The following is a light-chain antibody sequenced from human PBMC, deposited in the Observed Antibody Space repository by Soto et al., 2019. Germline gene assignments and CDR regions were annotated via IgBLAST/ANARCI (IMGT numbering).Light chain of an antibody. V-gene: IGLV2-14*01. CDR3: SSYTRTSNYV. CDR1: SSDVGGYNY. Sequence: QSVLTQPASVSGSPGQSITISCTGTSSDVGGYNYVSWYQQHPGKGPKLMLYEVSNRPSGVSNRFSGSKSGNTASLTISGLQPEDEADYYCSSYTRTSNYVFGNATKVTV. CDR2: EVS. J-gene: IGLJ1*01.